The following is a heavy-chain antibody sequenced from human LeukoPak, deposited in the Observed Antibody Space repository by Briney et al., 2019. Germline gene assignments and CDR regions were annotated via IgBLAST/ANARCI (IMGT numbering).Heavy chain of an antibody. D-gene: IGHD3-22*01. CDR1: GGTFSSYA. CDR3: ARAPVNYYDSSGYLSLDY. Sequence: ASVKVSCKASGGTFSSYAISWVRQAPGQGLEWMGGIIPIFGTANYAQKFQGRVTITADESTSTAYMELSSLRSEDTAVYYCARAPVNYYDSSGYLSLDYWGQGTLVTVSS. V-gene: IGHV1-69*13. J-gene: IGHJ4*02. CDR2: IIPIFGTA.